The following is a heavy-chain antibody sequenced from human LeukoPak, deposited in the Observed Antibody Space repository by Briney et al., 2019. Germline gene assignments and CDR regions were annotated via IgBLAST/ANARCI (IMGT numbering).Heavy chain of an antibody. J-gene: IGHJ4*02. CDR2: ISSSSSYI. CDR1: GFTFSTYS. Sequence: GGSLRLSCAASGFTFSTYSMNWVRQAPGKGLEWVSSISSSSSYIYYANSVKGRFTISRDNAKNSLYLQMNSLRAEDTAVYYCATYRGATVVTPGCWGQGTLVTVSS. V-gene: IGHV3-21*01. D-gene: IGHD4-23*01. CDR3: ATYRGATVVTPGC.